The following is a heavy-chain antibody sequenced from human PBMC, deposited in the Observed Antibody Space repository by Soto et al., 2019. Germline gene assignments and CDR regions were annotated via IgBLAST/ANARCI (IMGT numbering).Heavy chain of an antibody. J-gene: IGHJ6*02. Sequence: ASVKVSCKASGGTFSSYAISWVRQAPGQGLERMGGIIPIFGTASYAQKFQGRVTITADESTSTAYMELSSLRSEDTAVYYCARDAGTDYYYGMDVWGQGTTVTVSS. CDR1: GGTFSSYA. CDR2: IIPIFGTA. D-gene: IGHD6-13*01. CDR3: ARDAGTDYYYGMDV. V-gene: IGHV1-69*13.